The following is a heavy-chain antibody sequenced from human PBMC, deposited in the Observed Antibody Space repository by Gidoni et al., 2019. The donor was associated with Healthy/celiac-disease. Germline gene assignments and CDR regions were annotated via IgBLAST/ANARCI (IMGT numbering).Heavy chain of an antibody. CDR3: ARADGDVNFDY. CDR2: INPTSGGT. Sequence: QVQLVQSGAEVKTPGASVTVSCEASGYTFTGYSMHWVRLAPGQGLEWRGWINPTSGGTNYAQKFQGWVTMTRDTSISTAYMELSRLRSDDTAVYYCARADGDVNFDYWGQGTLVTVSS. CDR1: GYTFTGYS. D-gene: IGHD4-17*01. J-gene: IGHJ4*02. V-gene: IGHV1-2*04.